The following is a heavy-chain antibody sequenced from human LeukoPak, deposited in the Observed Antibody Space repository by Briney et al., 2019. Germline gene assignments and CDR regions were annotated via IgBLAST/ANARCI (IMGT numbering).Heavy chain of an antibody. D-gene: IGHD1-26*01. CDR2: MGLVVRVT. CDR3: ARAGDVGAVDY. CDR1: GFAFSYYG. J-gene: IGHJ4*02. Sequence: GGSLRLSCAASGFAFSYYGMGWVRQAPGKGLDWVANMGLVVRVTYYVHSVEGRFTISSDNAKNSVYLQMNSLRAEDTAVYYCARAGDVGAVDYWGQGTLVTVSS. V-gene: IGHV3-7*02.